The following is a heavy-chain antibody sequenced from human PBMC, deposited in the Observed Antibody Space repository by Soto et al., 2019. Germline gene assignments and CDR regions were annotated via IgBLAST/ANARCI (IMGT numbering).Heavy chain of an antibody. Sequence: ASVKVSCKASGYTFTSYGISWVRQAPGQGLEWMGWISAYNGNTNYAQKLQGRVTMTTDTSTSTAYMELRSLRSDDTAVYYCARAPTQGYSYGYGYYFDYWGQGTLVAVSS. CDR3: ARAPTQGYSYGYGYYFDY. CDR2: ISAYNGNT. D-gene: IGHD5-18*01. CDR1: GYTFTSYG. V-gene: IGHV1-18*01. J-gene: IGHJ4*02.